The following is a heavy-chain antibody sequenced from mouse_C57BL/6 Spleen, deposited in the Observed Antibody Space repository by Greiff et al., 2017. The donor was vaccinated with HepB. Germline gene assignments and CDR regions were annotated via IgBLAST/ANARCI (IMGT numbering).Heavy chain of an antibody. Sequence: QVQLKQSGAELVKPGASVKMSCKASGYTFTSYWITWVKQRPGQGLEWIGDIYPGSGSTNYNEKFKSKATLTVDTSSSTAYMQLSSLTSEDSAVYYCARGRYGSSYAMDYWGQGTSVTVSS. CDR3: ARGRYGSSYAMDY. D-gene: IGHD1-1*01. CDR1: GYTFTSYW. CDR2: IYPGSGST. J-gene: IGHJ4*01. V-gene: IGHV1-55*01.